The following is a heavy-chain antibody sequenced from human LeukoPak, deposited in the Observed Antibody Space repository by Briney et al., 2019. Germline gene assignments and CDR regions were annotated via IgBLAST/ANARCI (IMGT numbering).Heavy chain of an antibody. J-gene: IGHJ5*02. CDR3: ARDLRGYSGSFDP. D-gene: IGHD5-12*01. CDR2: MNPNSGNT. CDR1: GYTFTSYD. Sequence: ASVKVSCKASGYTFTSYDINWVRQATGQGLEWMGWMNPNSGNTGYAQKFQGRVTMTRDMSTSTVYMELSSLRSEDTAVYYCARDLRGYSGSFDPWGQGTLVTVSS. V-gene: IGHV1-8*02.